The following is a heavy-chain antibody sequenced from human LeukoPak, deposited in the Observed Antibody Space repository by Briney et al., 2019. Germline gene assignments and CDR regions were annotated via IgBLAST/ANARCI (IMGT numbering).Heavy chain of an antibody. V-gene: IGHV3-30*18. CDR2: ISYDGSKK. CDR3: AKDLGVPALDY. J-gene: IGHJ4*02. Sequence: GGSLRLSCAGSGFTFNSYGLHWVRQPPGKGLDWVAVISYDGSKKYYVDSVNGRFTISRENSKSTLYLPMNSLRAEDTAVYYCAKDLGVPALDYWGQGTLVTVSS. D-gene: IGHD3-3*01. CDR1: GFTFNSYG.